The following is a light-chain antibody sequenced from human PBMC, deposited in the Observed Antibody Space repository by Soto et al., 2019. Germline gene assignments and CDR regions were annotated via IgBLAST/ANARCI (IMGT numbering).Light chain of an antibody. Sequence: QSVLTQPASVSGAPGQRVTISCTGSNSNIGAGYDVHWYQQLPGTAPKLLIYGNSNRPSGVPDRFSGSKSGTSASLAITGLQAEDEADYYCQSYDNSLSAWVFGGGTKVTVL. CDR2: GNS. CDR3: QSYDNSLSAWV. J-gene: IGLJ3*02. CDR1: NSNIGAGYD. V-gene: IGLV1-40*01.